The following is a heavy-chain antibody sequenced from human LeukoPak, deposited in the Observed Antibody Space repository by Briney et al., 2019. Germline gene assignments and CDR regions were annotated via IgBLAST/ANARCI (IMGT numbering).Heavy chain of an antibody. CDR1: GYSISSSYY. V-gene: IGHV4-38-2*01. Sequence: SETLSLTCAVSGYSISSSYYWGWIRQPTGNGLEWIGTIYHSGSTHYNPSLKSRVTLSVDTSKNQFSLKLRSVTAADTAVYYCASLPSNTVTHDYWGQGTLVTVSS. CDR3: ASLPSNTVTHDY. CDR2: IYHSGST. J-gene: IGHJ4*02. D-gene: IGHD4-11*01.